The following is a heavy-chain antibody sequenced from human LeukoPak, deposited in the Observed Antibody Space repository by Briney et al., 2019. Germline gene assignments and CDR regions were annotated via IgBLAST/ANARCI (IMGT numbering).Heavy chain of an antibody. V-gene: IGHV6-1*01. Sequence: SQTLSLTCAISGDSVSGSGAAWNWVRQSPSRGLERLGRTYYRSKWYNDYAVSVKSRITINPDTSKNQFSLQLNSVTPDDTAVYYCARLSYDSSGYYFFDYWGQGTLVTVSS. D-gene: IGHD3-22*01. CDR2: TYYRSKWYN. J-gene: IGHJ4*02. CDR3: ARLSYDSSGYYFFDY. CDR1: GDSVSGSGAA.